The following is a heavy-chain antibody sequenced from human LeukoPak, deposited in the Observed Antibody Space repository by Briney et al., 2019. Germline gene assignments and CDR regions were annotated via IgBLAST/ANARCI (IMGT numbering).Heavy chain of an antibody. Sequence: PSETLSLTCAVYGGSFSGYYWSWIRQPPGKGLEWIGEINHSGSTNYNPSLKSRVTISVDTSKNQFSLKLSSVTAADTAVYYCARVRHDSYGFDYWGQGTLVTVSS. J-gene: IGHJ4*02. CDR1: GGSFSGYY. D-gene: IGHD5-18*01. V-gene: IGHV4-34*01. CDR2: INHSGST. CDR3: ARVRHDSYGFDY.